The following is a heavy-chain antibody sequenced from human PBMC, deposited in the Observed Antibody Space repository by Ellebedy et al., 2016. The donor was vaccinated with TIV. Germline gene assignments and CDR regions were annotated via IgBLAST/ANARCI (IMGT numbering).Heavy chain of an antibody. J-gene: IGHJ6*02. V-gene: IGHV3-48*02. Sequence: PGGSLRLSCAASGFIFSTYSMNWVRQAPGKGLEWVSYISSSSSTIYYADSVKGRFTISRDNAKNSLYLQMNSLGDEDTAVYYFARGNKDALLWFGESGAGSYYHGMDVWGQGTTVTVSS. CDR2: ISSSSSTI. CDR3: ARGNKDALLWFGESGAGSYYHGMDV. D-gene: IGHD3-10*01. CDR1: GFIFSTYS.